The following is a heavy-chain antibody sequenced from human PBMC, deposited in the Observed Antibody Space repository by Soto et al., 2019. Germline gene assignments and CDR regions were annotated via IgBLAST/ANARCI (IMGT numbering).Heavy chain of an antibody. J-gene: IGHJ4*01. CDR2: IYYSGST. Sequence: SDTLSLTCTVSCCSITSYYWSWIRQPPGKGLEWIGYIYYSGSTNYNPSLKGRVTISVDTSKNQFSLKLNSVTAADTAVYYCARDQRYCSGGSCFPYFDYWGHGTLVTVS. V-gene: IGHV4-59*01. CDR1: CCSITSYY. D-gene: IGHD2-15*01. CDR3: ARDQRYCSGGSCFPYFDY.